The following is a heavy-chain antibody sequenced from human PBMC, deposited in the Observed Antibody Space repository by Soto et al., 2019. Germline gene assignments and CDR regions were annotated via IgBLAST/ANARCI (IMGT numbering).Heavy chain of an antibody. CDR3: ARDARGDEAPMDY. CDR1: GYTFTGYY. CDR2: INPNSGGT. J-gene: IGHJ4*02. Sequence: ASVKVACKASGYTFTGYYMHWVRRAPGQGLEWMGWINPNSGGTNYAQKFQGWVTMTRDTSISTAYMELSRLRSDDTAVYYCARDARGDEAPMDYWGQGTLVTVSS. D-gene: IGHD3-10*01. V-gene: IGHV1-2*04.